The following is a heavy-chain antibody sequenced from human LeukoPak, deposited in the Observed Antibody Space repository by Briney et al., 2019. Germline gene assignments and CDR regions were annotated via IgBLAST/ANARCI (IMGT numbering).Heavy chain of an antibody. Sequence: SETLSLTCLVSGDSISIDYWNWIRQPPGKGLEWIGEINHSGNTNYNPSLKSRVTISVDSSKDQFSLKLSSVTAADTAVYYCARGPYASDAGYWGQGTLVTVSS. CDR3: ARGPYASDAGY. V-gene: IGHV4-34*01. CDR1: GDSISIDY. D-gene: IGHD2-2*01. CDR2: INHSGNT. J-gene: IGHJ4*02.